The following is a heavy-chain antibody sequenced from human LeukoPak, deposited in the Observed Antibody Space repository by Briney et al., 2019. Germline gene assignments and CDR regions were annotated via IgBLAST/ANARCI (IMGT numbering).Heavy chain of an antibody. J-gene: IGHJ5*02. V-gene: IGHV1-2*02. CDR2: INPNSGGT. D-gene: IGHD1-20*01. CDR1: GYTFTGYY. CDR3: ARDPGITGSIENWFDP. Sequence: EASVKVSCKASGYTFTGYYMHWVRQAPGQGLEWMGWINPNSGGTNYAQKFQGRVTMTRDTSISTAYMELSRLRSDDTAVYYCARDPGITGSIENWFDPWGQGTLVTVSS.